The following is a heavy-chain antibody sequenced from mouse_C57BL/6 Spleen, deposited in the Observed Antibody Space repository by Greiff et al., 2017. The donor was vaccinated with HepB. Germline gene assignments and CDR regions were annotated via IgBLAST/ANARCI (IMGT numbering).Heavy chain of an antibody. D-gene: IGHD1-1*01. CDR1: GFTFSDYG. J-gene: IGHJ2*01. V-gene: IGHV5-17*01. CDR3: ASQEYYYASFDY. Sequence: EVQRVESGGGLVKPGGSLKLSCAASGFTFSDYGMHWVRQAPEKGLEWVAYISSGSSTIYYADTGKGRFTISRDNAKNTLFLQMTSLRSEDTAMYYSASQEYYYASFDYWGQGTTLTVSS. CDR2: ISSGSSTI.